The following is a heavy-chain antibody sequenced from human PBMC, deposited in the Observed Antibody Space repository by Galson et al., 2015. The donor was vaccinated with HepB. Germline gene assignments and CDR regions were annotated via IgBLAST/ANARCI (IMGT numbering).Heavy chain of an antibody. V-gene: IGHV3-53*01. CDR1: GFTVSSNY. CDR2: IYSGGST. Sequence: SLRLSCAASGFTVSSNYMSWVRQAPGKGLEWVSVIYSGGSTYYADSVKGRFTISRDNSKNTLCLQMNSLRAEDTAVYYCARRLAVAGAFDIWGQGTMVTVSS. CDR3: ARRLAVAGAFDI. D-gene: IGHD6-19*01. J-gene: IGHJ3*02.